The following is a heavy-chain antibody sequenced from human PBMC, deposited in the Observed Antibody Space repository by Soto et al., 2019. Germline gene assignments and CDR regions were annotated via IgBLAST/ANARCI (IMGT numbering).Heavy chain of an antibody. V-gene: IGHV3-30*03. D-gene: IGHD2-8*02. Sequence: PAGSVRLSCAASGFTFSSYGMHWVRQAPGKGLEWVAVISYDGSNKYYADSAKGRFTISRDNSKNTLYLQMNSLRAEDTAVYYCVLGNYYYYGMDVWGQGTTVTVSS. J-gene: IGHJ6*02. CDR1: GFTFSSYG. CDR3: VLGNYYYYGMDV. CDR2: ISYDGSNK.